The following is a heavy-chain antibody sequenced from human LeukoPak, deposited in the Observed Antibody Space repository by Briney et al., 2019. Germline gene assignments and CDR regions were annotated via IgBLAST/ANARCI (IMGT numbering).Heavy chain of an antibody. D-gene: IGHD3-22*01. V-gene: IGHV4-59*08. Sequence: PSETLSPTCTVSGGSISSYYWSWIRQPPGKGLEWIGYIYYSGSTNYNPSLKSRVTISVDTSKNQFSLKLSSVTAADTAVYYCARHLQEPYDSSGYYYFTNAFDIWGQGTMVTVSS. J-gene: IGHJ3*02. CDR3: ARHLQEPYDSSGYYYFTNAFDI. CDR2: IYYSGST. CDR1: GGSISSYY.